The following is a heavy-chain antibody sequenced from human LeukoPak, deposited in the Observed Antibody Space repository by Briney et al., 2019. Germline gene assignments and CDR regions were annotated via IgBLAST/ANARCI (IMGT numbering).Heavy chain of an antibody. CDR3: AKDLTGDPHWFDP. CDR1: GFTFSSYG. V-gene: IGHV3-30*02. CDR2: IRYDGSNK. D-gene: IGHD3-10*01. J-gene: IGHJ5*02. Sequence: GGSLRLSCAASGFTFSSYGMHWVRQAPGKGLEWVAFIRYDGSNKYYADSVKGRFTISRDNSKNTLYPQMNSLRAEDTAVYYCAKDLTGDPHWFDPWGQGTLVTVSS.